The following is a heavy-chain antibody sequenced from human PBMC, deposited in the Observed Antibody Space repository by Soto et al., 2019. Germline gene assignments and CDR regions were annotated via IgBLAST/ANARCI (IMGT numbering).Heavy chain of an antibody. D-gene: IGHD3-10*01. Sequence: VQLQESGPGLVKSSEIVSLTCTVSGGSISSYYWAWIRQPVGQGLEYIGRIYTNDRASYNPSFKSRVTMSVDASKNQFSLQMSSVTAADTAVYFCASLVYSSGCYYFDYWGPGSLVTVS. CDR1: GGSISSYY. J-gene: IGHJ4*02. CDR3: ASLVYSSGCYYFDY. V-gene: IGHV4-4*07. CDR2: IYTNDRA.